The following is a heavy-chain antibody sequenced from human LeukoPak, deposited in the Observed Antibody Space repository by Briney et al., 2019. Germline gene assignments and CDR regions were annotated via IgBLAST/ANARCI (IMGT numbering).Heavy chain of an antibody. J-gene: IGHJ6*03. Sequence: GGSLRLSCAASGFTFSSYAMTWVRQTPEKGLEWVSAMSGDGVYTYYTDSVRGRFTSSRDNSKNTLFLQMNSLRAEDTAVYYCARDLVVPAVRKYYYMDVWGKGTTVTVSS. V-gene: IGHV3-23*01. CDR2: MSGDGVYT. CDR1: GFTFSSYA. CDR3: ARDLVVPAVRKYYYMDV. D-gene: IGHD2-2*01.